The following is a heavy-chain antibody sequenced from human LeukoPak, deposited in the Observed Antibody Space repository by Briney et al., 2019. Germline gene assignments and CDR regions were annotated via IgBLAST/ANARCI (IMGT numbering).Heavy chain of an antibody. D-gene: IGHD3-10*01. V-gene: IGHV4-59*01. J-gene: IGHJ4*02. Sequence: SQTLSLTCTVSGASISSSYWSWSRQPPGKGLEWIGYIYYSGTTNYNPSLKSRVSISVDASKNQFSLNLSSVTAADTAVYYCARGVFGGYWGQGTLVTVSS. CDR2: IYYSGTT. CDR1: GASISSSY. CDR3: ARGVFGGY.